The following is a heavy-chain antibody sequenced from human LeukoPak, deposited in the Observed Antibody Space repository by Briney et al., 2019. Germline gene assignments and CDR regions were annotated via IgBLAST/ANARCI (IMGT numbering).Heavy chain of an antibody. CDR3: ARQVYDSSGYSTDFDY. J-gene: IGHJ4*02. V-gene: IGHV4-39*01. Sequence: SETLSLTCTVSGGSISSSSYYWGWIRQPPGKGLEWIGSIYYSGSTYYNPSLKSRVTISVDTSKNQFSLKLSSVTAADTAVYYCARQVYDSSGYSTDFDYWGQGTLVTVSS. CDR1: GGSISSSSYY. CDR2: IYYSGST. D-gene: IGHD3-22*01.